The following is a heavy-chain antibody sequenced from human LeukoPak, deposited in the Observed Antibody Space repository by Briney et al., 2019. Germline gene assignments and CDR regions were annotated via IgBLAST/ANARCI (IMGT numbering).Heavy chain of an antibody. V-gene: IGHV3-30*18. Sequence: GGSLRLSCAASGFTFSGYGMHWVRQAPGKGLEWVAVISYDGSNKYYADSVKGRFTISRDNSKNTLYLQMNSLRAEDTAVYYCAKSNSNYYYYYYMDVWGKGTTVTVSS. CDR1: GFTFSGYG. J-gene: IGHJ6*03. CDR2: ISYDGSNK. D-gene: IGHD4-23*01. CDR3: AKSNSNYYYYYYMDV.